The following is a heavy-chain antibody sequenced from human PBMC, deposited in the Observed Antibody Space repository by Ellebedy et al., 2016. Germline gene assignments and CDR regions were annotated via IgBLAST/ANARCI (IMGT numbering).Heavy chain of an antibody. Sequence: GESLKISCAASGFTFSDYHMDWVRQAPGKGLEWVGRRQKSRGYSTEYAASVKGRFTISREDSKNSLYLQMDSLKTEDTAVYYCGASAIGNIFDYWGQGALVAVSS. V-gene: IGHV3-72*01. CDR3: GASAIGNIFDY. CDR2: RQKSRGYST. CDR1: GFTFSDYH. J-gene: IGHJ4*02. D-gene: IGHD1-26*01.